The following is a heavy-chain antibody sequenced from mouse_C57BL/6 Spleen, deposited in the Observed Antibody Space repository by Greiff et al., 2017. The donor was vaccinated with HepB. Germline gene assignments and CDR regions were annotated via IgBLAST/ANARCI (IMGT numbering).Heavy chain of an antibody. Sequence: QVQLQQSGAELVRPGASVTLSCKASGYTFTDYEMHWVKQTPVHGLEWIGAFDPETGGTAYNQKFKGKAILTADKSSSTAYMELRSLTSEDSAVYYCTRRRAMDYWGQGTSVTVSS. V-gene: IGHV1-15*01. J-gene: IGHJ4*01. CDR3: TRRRAMDY. CDR2: FDPETGGT. CDR1: GYTFTDYE.